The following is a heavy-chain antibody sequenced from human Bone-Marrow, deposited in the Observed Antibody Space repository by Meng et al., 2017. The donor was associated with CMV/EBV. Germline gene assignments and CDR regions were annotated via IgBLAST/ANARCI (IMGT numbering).Heavy chain of an antibody. CDR2: ISSSSSYI. CDR3: ARMHTGVDY. CDR1: GFTFSSYS. D-gene: IGHD1-26*01. Sequence: GESLKISCAASGFTFSSYSMNWVRQAPGKGLEWVSSISSSSSYIYYADSVKGRFTISRDNAKNSLYLQMNSLRAEDTAVYYCARMHTGVDYWGEGTRVTCSS. J-gene: IGHJ4*02. V-gene: IGHV3-21*01.